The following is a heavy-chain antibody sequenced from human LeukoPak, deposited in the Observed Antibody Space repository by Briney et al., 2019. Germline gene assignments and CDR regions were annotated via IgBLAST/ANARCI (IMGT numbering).Heavy chain of an antibody. Sequence: GASVKVSCKASGYTFTSYDINWVRQATGQGLEWMGWMNPNSGNTGYAQKFQGRVTMTRNTSISTAYMELSSLRSEDTAVYYCARVVPAAIDAFDIWGQGTMVTVSS. CDR2: MNPNSGNT. V-gene: IGHV1-8*01. J-gene: IGHJ3*02. CDR1: GYTFTSYD. D-gene: IGHD2-2*01. CDR3: ARVVPAAIDAFDI.